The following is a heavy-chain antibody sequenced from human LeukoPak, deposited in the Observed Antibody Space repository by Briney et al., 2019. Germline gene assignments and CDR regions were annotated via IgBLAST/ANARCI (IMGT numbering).Heavy chain of an antibody. CDR2: INPNSGGT. CDR1: GYTFTSYG. D-gene: IGHD3/OR15-3a*01. V-gene: IGHV1-2*02. Sequence: ASVKVSCKASGYTFTSYGISWVRQAPGQGLEWMGWINPNSGGTNYAQKFQGRVTMTRDTSISTAYMELSRLRSDDTAVYYCARGPYDLWDYYYGMDVWGQGTTVTVSS. J-gene: IGHJ6*02. CDR3: ARGPYDLWDYYYGMDV.